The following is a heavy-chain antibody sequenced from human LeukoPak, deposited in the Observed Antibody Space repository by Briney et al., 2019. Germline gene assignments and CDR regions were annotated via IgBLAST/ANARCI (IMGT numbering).Heavy chain of an antibody. J-gene: IGHJ4*02. CDR3: ARGRLDYGDYYADFDY. CDR1: GGSFSGYY. V-gene: IGHV4-34*01. D-gene: IGHD4-17*01. CDR2: INHSGST. Sequence: SETLSLTCAVYGGSFSGYYWSWIRQPPGKGLEWIGEINHSGSTNYNPSLKSRVTISVDTSKNQFSLKLSSVTAADTAVYYCARGRLDYGDYYADFDYWGQGTLVTVSS.